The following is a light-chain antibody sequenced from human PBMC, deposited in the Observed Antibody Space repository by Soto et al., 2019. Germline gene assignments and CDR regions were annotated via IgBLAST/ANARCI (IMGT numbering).Light chain of an antibody. Sequence: EIVLTQSPGTLSLSPGARAPLSCRASQTVRNNYLAWYQQKPGQAPRLLIYDASSRATGIPDRFSGGGSGTDFTLTISRLEPEDFAVYYCQQFSSYPLTFGGGTKVDIK. CDR2: DAS. V-gene: IGKV3-20*01. J-gene: IGKJ4*01. CDR1: QTVRNNY. CDR3: QQFSSYPLT.